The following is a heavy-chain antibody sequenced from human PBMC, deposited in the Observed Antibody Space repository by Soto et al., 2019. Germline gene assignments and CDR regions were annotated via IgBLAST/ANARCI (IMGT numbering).Heavy chain of an antibody. D-gene: IGHD3-10*01. V-gene: IGHV1-69*12. CDR1: GGTFSSYA. CDR2: IIPIFGTA. CDR3: ARLFAPTGKKPYHWFDP. J-gene: IGHJ5*02. Sequence: QVQLVQSGAEVKKPGSSVKVSCKASGGTFSSYAISWVRQAPGQGLEWMGGIIPIFGTANYAQKFQGRVTITADESTGTAYMELSSLRSEDTAVYYCARLFAPTGKKPYHWFDPLGQGTMVTVSS.